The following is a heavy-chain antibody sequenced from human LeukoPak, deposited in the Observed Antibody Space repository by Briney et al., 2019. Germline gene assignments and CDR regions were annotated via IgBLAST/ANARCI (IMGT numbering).Heavy chain of an antibody. CDR1: GFTFSSYG. J-gene: IGHJ6*04. CDR2: IWYDGSNK. D-gene: IGHD2-2*01. Sequence: PGRSLRLSCAASGFTFSSYGMHWVRQAPGKGPEWVAVIWYDGSNKYYADSVKGRFTISRDNSKNTLYLQMNSLRAEDTAVYYCARDMGDIVVVPAAPHGMDVWGKGTTVTVSS. V-gene: IGHV3-33*01. CDR3: ARDMGDIVVVPAAPHGMDV.